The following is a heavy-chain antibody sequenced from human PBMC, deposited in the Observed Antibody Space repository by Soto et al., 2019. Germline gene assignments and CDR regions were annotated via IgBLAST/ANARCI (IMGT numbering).Heavy chain of an antibody. V-gene: IGHV1-46*01. J-gene: IGHJ6*02. CDR3: ARANVDIVATIYYYYYGMDV. CDR1: GYTFTSYY. D-gene: IGHD5-12*01. CDR2: INPSGGST. Sequence: GASVKVSCKASGYTFTSYYMHWVRQAPGQGLEWMGIINPSGGSTSYAQKFQGRVTMTRDTSTSTVYMELSSLRSEDTAVYYCARANVDIVATIYYYYYGMDVWGQGTTVTVSS.